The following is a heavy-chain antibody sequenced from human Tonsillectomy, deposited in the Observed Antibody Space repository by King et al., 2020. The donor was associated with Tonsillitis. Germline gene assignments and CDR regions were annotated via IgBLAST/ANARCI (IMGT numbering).Heavy chain of an antibody. J-gene: IGHJ4*02. CDR3: VKEKLCIDDY. CDR2: ITRDGGST. CDR1: GFTFDDYT. V-gene: IGHV3-43*01. D-gene: IGHD3-16*01. Sequence: VQLVESGGVVVQPGGSLRLSCAASGFTFDDYTIHWVRQAPGKGLEWVSLITRDGGSTFYADSVKGRFTISRDNSKNSVYLQMNRLRPEDTALYYCVKEKLCIDDYWGQGTLCTVSS.